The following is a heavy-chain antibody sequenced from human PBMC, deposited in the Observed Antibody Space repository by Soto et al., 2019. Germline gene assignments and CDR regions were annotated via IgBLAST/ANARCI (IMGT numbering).Heavy chain of an antibody. CDR1: GFTFSRFA. V-gene: IGHV3-23*01. D-gene: IGHD5-18*01. Sequence: GGSLRLSCVASGFTFSRFAMSWVRQAPGKGLEWVSTISPPGGTTFYADSARGRFTISRDNSKNTLYLELNSLRAEDTAIYYCAKDLTPIQLWPSSFDFWGQGTLVTVSS. J-gene: IGHJ4*02. CDR3: AKDLTPIQLWPSSFDF. CDR2: ISPPGGTT.